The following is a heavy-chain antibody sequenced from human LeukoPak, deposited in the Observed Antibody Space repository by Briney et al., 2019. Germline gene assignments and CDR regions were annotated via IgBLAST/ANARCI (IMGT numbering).Heavy chain of an antibody. J-gene: IGHJ4*02. V-gene: IGHV1-69-2*01. CDR2: VDPEDGET. Sequence: ASVKISCKVSGYTFTDYYMHWVHQAPGKGLEWMGLVDPEDGETIYAEKFQGRVTITADTSTDTAYMELSSLRSEDTAVYYCATAPYYYGSGSYYSFRFDYWGQGTLVTVSS. CDR3: ATAPYYYGSGSYYSFRFDY. CDR1: GYTFTDYY. D-gene: IGHD3-10*01.